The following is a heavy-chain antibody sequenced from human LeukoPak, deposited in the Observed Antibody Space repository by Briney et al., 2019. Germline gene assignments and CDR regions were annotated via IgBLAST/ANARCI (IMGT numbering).Heavy chain of an antibody. CDR2: INPNSGGT. CDR3: ARARVAARPHDY. V-gene: IGHV1-2*02. CDR1: GYTFTGYY. J-gene: IGHJ4*02. Sequence: ASVKVSCKASGYTFTGYYMHWVRQAPGQGLEWMGWINPNSGGTNYAQKFQGRVTMTRDTSISTAYMERSRLRSDDTAVYYCARARVAARPHDYWGQGKLVTVSS. D-gene: IGHD6-6*01.